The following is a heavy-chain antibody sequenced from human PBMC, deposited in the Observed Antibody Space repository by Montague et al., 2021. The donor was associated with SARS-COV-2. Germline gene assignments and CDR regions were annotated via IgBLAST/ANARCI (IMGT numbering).Heavy chain of an antibody. Sequence: SETLSLTCTVSGGSISSSSYYWCGIHQPPGKGLERIGSIYYSGSTYYNPSLNSRVTTSVDPSKNQFSLKLSSVTAADTAVYYCARLSKTGYPPLYYYYGMDVWGQGTTVTVSS. J-gene: IGHJ6*02. CDR3: ARLSKTGYPPLYYYYGMDV. CDR1: GGSISSSSYY. V-gene: IGHV4-39*01. D-gene: IGHD3-9*01. CDR2: IYYSGST.